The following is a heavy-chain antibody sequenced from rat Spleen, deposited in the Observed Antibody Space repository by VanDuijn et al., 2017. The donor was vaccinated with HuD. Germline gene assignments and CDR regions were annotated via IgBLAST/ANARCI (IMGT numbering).Heavy chain of an antibody. J-gene: IGHJ3*01. CDR1: GFTFNNYD. V-gene: IGHV5-20*01. D-gene: IGHD1-10*01. CDR3: TAENYWFAY. CDR2: ISFDGSTT. Sequence: EVQLVESGGGLMQPGRSLKLSCVASGFTFNNYDMAWVRQAPTQGPEWVASISFDGSTTYYRDSVKGRFTISRDNTKSTLYRQMNHLRSEDTATYYCTAENYWFAYWGQGTLVTVSS.